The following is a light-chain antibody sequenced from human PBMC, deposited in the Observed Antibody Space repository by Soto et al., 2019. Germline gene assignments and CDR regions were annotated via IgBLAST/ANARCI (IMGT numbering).Light chain of an antibody. Sequence: DIQMTQSPSSLSASVGYRVTITCRASQDVNTWLAWYQQKPGRAPNLLIFAASSLQSGVQSRFSGNGSGTHFTLSISSLQPEDFATYYCQQAHIFPLTFGGGTKVEIK. CDR3: QQAHIFPLT. CDR1: QDVNTW. J-gene: IGKJ4*01. CDR2: AAS. V-gene: IGKV1-12*01.